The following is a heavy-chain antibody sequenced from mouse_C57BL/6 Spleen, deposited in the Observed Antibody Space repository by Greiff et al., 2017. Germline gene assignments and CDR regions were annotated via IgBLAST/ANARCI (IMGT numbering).Heavy chain of an antibody. CDR2: IDPNSGGT. V-gene: IGHV1-72*01. Sequence: VQLQQPGAELVKPGASVKLSCKASGYTFTSYWMPWVKQRPGRGLEWIGRIDPNSGGTKYNEKFKSKATLTVDKPSRTAYMPLSSLTSADSSVYYCAHYDGGENYAMDYWGQGTSVTVSS. J-gene: IGHJ4*01. CDR3: AHYDGGENYAMDY. D-gene: IGHD1-2*01. CDR1: GYTFTSYW.